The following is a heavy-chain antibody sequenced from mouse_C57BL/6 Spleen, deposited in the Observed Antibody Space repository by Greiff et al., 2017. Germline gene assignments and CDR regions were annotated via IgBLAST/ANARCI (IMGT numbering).Heavy chain of an antibody. CDR2: IDPEDGET. D-gene: IGHD3-2*02. V-gene: IGHV14-2*01. J-gene: IGHJ3*01. Sequence: EVQGVESGAELVKPGASVKLSCTASGFNIKDYYMHWVKQRTEQGLEWIGRIDPEDGETKYAPKFQGKATITADTSSNTAYLQLSSLTSEDTAVYYCARGTAQAKGFAYWGQGTLVTVSA. CDR1: GFNIKDYY. CDR3: ARGTAQAKGFAY.